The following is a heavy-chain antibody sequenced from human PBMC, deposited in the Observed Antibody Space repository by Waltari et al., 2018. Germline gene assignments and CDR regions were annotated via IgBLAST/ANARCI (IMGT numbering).Heavy chain of an antibody. V-gene: IGHV4-4*07. J-gene: IGHJ3*02. Sequence: QVQLQESGPGLVKPSETLSLPCTVPGGSVDNFNWVWIRQPAGKGLEWIGRIYANGNTNYNPSLKTRVTMSEDMSKNEVSLTLTSVTAADTAVYYCAKMAAKVGAHDAFDIWGQGTMVIVSS. CDR2: IYANGNT. CDR3: AKMAAKVGAHDAFDI. D-gene: IGHD1-26*01. CDR1: GGSVDNFN.